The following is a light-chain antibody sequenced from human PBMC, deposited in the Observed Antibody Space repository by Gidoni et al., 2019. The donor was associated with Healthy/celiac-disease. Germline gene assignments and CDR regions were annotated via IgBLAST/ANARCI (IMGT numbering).Light chain of an antibody. CDR3: QQYYSTLPA. CDR2: WAS. V-gene: IGKV4-1*01. Sequence: DIVMTQSPDSLAVSLGERATINCKSSQSVLYSSNNKTYLAWYQQKPGQPPKLLIYWASTRESGVPDRFSGSGSGTDFTLTISSLQAEDVAVYYCQQYYSTLPAFGQGTKVEIK. CDR1: QSVLYSSNNKTY. J-gene: IGKJ1*01.